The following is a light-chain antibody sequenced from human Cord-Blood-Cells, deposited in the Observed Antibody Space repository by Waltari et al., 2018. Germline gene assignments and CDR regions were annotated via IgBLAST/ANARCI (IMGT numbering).Light chain of an antibody. CDR3: QQRSNWPPWT. CDR2: DAS. J-gene: IGKJ1*01. CDR1: QSVRSY. Sequence: EIVLTQSPATLSFSPGERATLSCRASQSVRSYLAWYQQKPGHAPRLLIYDASNRATGIPARFSGSVSGTDFTLTISSLEPEDFAVYYCQQRSNWPPWTFGQGTKVEIK. V-gene: IGKV3-11*01.